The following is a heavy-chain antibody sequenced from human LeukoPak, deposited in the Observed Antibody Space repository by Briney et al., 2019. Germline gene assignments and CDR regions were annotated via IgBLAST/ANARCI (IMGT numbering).Heavy chain of an antibody. Sequence: SETLSLTCTVSGVTMNNYHWSWIRQPPGKGLEWIGNIYYSGSTNYNPSLKRRVIISLDTSNNQYSLKLSSVTAADTAVYYCARRDWGDYYGMDVWGQGTTVTVSS. CDR1: GVTMNNYH. CDR3: ARRDWGDYYGMDV. CDR2: IYYSGST. J-gene: IGHJ6*02. D-gene: IGHD7-27*01. V-gene: IGHV4-59*01.